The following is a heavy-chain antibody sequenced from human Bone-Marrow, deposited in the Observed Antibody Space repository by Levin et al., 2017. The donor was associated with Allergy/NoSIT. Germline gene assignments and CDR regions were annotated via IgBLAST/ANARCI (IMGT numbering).Heavy chain of an antibody. CDR2: ISNSGAST. J-gene: IGHJ6*02. D-gene: IGHD6-19*01. Sequence: AGGSLRLSCAASGFTFSSYAMNWVRQAPGKGLEWVSGISNSGASTYYADSVKGRFTISRTNSKNTLYMQVNSLRADDTAVYYCAKDLGSGWSASYYYGMDGWGQGTTVTVSS. V-gene: IGHV3-23*01. CDR3: AKDLGSGWSASYYYGMDG. CDR1: GFTFSSYA.